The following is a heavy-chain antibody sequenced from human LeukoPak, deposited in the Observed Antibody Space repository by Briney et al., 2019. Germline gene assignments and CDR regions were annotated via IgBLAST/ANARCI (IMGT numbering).Heavy chain of an antibody. CDR2: IYSGGST. D-gene: IGHD6-13*01. CDR3: ARYSSLNAFDI. J-gene: IGHJ3*02. V-gene: IGHV3-66*01. CDR1: VSSNY. Sequence: GGSLRLSCAASVSSNYMSWVRQAPGKGLEWVSVIYSGGSTYYADSVKGRFTISRDNSKNTLYLQMNSLRAEDTAMYYCARYSSLNAFDIWGQGTMVTVSS.